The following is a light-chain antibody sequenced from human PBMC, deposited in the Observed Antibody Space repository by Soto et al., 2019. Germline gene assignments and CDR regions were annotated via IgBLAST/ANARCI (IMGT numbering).Light chain of an antibody. CDR1: TNDIAVYSY. J-gene: IGLJ3*02. Sequence: QSALTQPASVSGSPGQSITISCTGTTNDIAVYSYVAWYQQHPGKAPNLMIYDVTTRPSGVSDRFSGSKSGDTASLTISGLQAEDEAIYYCSSYRSGSTTVVFGGGTKLHRP. CDR2: DVT. CDR3: SSYRSGSTTVV. V-gene: IGLV2-14*03.